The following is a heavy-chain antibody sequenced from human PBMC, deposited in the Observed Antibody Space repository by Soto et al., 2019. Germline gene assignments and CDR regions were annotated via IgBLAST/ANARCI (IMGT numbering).Heavy chain of an antibody. CDR1: GFTFSSYV. CDR3: AKAGTIFGVVMNNWFEP. Sequence: GGSLRLSCAASGFTFSSYVINWVRQAPGKGLEWVSTISGSGDNTYYADSVKGRFTISRDNSKNTLYLQMNSLRAEDTALYYCAKAGTIFGVVMNNWFEPWGQGTLVTVSS. J-gene: IGHJ5*02. CDR2: ISGSGDNT. V-gene: IGHV3-23*01. D-gene: IGHD3-3*01.